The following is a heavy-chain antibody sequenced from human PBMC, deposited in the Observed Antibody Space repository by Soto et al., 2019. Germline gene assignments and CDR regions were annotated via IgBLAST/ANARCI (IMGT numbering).Heavy chain of an antibody. Sequence: GASVKVSCKASGYTSTSYGISWVRQAPGQGLEWMGWISAYNGNTNYAQKLQGRVTMTTDTSTSTAYMELRSLRSDDTAVYYCARDGYGVVVYYYGMDVWGQGTTVTVSS. J-gene: IGHJ6*02. V-gene: IGHV1-18*01. CDR3: ARDGYGVVVYYYGMDV. CDR2: ISAYNGNT. CDR1: GYTSTSYG. D-gene: IGHD2-15*01.